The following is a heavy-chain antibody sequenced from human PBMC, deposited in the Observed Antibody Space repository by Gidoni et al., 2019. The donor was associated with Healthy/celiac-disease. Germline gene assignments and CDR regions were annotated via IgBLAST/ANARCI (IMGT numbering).Heavy chain of an antibody. Sequence: EVQLVESGGGLIQPGGSLRLSCAASGFTVSSNYMSWVRQAPGKGLEWGSVIYSGGSTYYADSVKGRFTISSDNSKNTLYLQMNSLRAEDTAVYYCARYRDDSSGYYSDAFDIWGQGTMVTVSS. J-gene: IGHJ3*02. V-gene: IGHV3-53*01. CDR1: GFTVSSNY. CDR2: IYSGGST. D-gene: IGHD3-22*01. CDR3: ARYRDDSSGYYSDAFDI.